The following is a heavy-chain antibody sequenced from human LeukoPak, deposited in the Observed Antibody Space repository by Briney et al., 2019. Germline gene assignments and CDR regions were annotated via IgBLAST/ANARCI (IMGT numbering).Heavy chain of an antibody. J-gene: IGHJ4*02. CDR1: GGSFSGYY. D-gene: IGHD3-22*01. Sequence: SETLSLTCAVYGGSFSGYYWGWIRQPPGKGLEWIGEINHSGSTNYNPSLKSRVTISVDTSKNQFSLKLSSVTAADTAVYYCASSGYYYWGQGTLVTVSS. V-gene: IGHV4-34*01. CDR2: INHSGST. CDR3: ASSGYYY.